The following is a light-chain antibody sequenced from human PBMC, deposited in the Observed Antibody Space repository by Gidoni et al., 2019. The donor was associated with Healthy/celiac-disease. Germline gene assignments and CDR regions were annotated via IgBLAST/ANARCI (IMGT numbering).Light chain of an antibody. CDR3: HHSNSYPQT. V-gene: IGKV1-13*02. J-gene: IGKJ1*01. Sequence: IELTYSPSSLSASVEDRVTITCRASQGINRALAWYQQKPGKAPDLLIYHASTLESGVPSRFSGSGAGTDFTLTISSLQPEDFATYYCHHSNSYPQTFGQGTKVEIK. CDR1: QGINRA. CDR2: HAS.